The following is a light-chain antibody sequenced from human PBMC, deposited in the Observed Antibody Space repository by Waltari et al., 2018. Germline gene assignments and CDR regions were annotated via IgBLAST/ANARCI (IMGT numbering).Light chain of an antibody. CDR3: MQATQWPLT. CDR2: KVF. Sequence: QSLVHSDGKTYLKWFQQRPGQSPRRLIYKVFNRDSGVPDRFSGSGSGTDFTLTISRVEAEYFGTYYCMQATQWPLTFGQGTKVEIK. V-gene: IGKV2-30*02. J-gene: IGKJ1*01. CDR1: QSLVHSDGKTY.